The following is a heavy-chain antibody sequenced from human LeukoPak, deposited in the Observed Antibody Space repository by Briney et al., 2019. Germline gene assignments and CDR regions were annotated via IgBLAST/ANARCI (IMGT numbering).Heavy chain of an antibody. CDR1: GGSISSGTYY. Sequence: SETLSLTCTVSGGSISSGTYYWSWIRQPAGKGLEWIGRIYPSGNTNYNPSLKSRVTMSVDTSKNQVSLKLSSVTAADTAVYYCARGPEEGSYYVYLDYWGQGTLVTVSS. J-gene: IGHJ4*02. V-gene: IGHV4-61*02. CDR2: IYPSGNT. CDR3: ARGPEEGSYYVYLDY. D-gene: IGHD1-26*01.